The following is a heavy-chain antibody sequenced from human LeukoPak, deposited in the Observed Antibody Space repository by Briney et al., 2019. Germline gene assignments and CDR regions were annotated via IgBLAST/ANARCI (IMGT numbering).Heavy chain of an antibody. V-gene: IGHV4-34*01. CDR1: GGSFSGYY. J-gene: IGHJ6*03. CDR2: INHSGST. Sequence: SETLSLTCAVYGGSFSGYYWSWIRQPPGKGLEWIGEINHSGSTNYNPSLKSRVTISVDTFKNQFSLKLSSVTAADTAVYYCARGSVVPAASHFNYYYHMDVWGKGTTVTVSS. D-gene: IGHD2-2*01. CDR3: ARGSVVPAASHFNYYYHMDV.